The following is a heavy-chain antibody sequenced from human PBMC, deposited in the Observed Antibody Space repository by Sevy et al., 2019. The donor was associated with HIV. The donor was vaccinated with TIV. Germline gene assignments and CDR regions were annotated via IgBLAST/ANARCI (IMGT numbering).Heavy chain of an antibody. CDR2: ISGSGGST. D-gene: IGHD3-10*01. Sequence: GGSLRLSCAASGFTFSSYAMSWVRQAPGKGLEWVSAISGSGGSTYYADSVKGRFTISRDNSKNTPNLQMNSLRAEETAVYYCAKHSSVYGSGSYYSSNGMDVWGQGTTVTVSS. CDR3: AKHSSVYGSGSYYSSNGMDV. J-gene: IGHJ6*02. V-gene: IGHV3-23*01. CDR1: GFTFSSYA.